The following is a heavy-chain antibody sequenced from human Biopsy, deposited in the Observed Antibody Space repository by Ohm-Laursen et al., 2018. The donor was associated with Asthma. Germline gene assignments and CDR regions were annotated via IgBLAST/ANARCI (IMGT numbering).Heavy chain of an antibody. CDR3: AKGGTYTTDRYAY. J-gene: IGHJ4*02. D-gene: IGHD1-26*01. V-gene: IGHV3-30*18. CDR1: GFTLTTYA. CDR2: ISYDGSTK. Sequence: SLRLSCAASGFTLTTYAIHWVRQAPGKGLEWVAVISYDGSTKYSADSVKGRFTISRDNSKNTLYLQMSSLRADDTAVYYCAKGGTYTTDRYAYWGQGSLVTVSS.